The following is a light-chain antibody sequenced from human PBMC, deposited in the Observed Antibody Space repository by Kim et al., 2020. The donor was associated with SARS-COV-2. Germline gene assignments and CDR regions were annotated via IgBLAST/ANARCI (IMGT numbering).Light chain of an antibody. CDR1: QDISSY. J-gene: IGKJ1*01. CDR2: AAS. CDR3: QQSFRTPWT. Sequence: ASVGDRVTITCRESQDISSYLNWYQQKTGTAPKLLMYAASSLQSGVPSRFRGGGSGTEYTLTISSLQPEDFATYYCQQSFRTPWTFGQGTKVDIK. V-gene: IGKV1-39*01.